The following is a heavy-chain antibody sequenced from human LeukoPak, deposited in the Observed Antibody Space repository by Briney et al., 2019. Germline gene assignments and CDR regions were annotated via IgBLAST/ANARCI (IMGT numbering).Heavy chain of an antibody. CDR1: GFTFRGNL. Sequence: GTSLRLSCAASGFTFRGNLLHWVRQAPGKGLEWVAGSSSDGGEQYYADSVKGRFTFSRDNSKGTLVLQMSSLRPDDTAVYYCARESSSRRFVFDVWGQGTVVTVSS. CDR3: ARESSSRRFVFDV. V-gene: IGHV3-30*15. J-gene: IGHJ3*01. CDR2: SSSDGGEQ. D-gene: IGHD6-13*01.